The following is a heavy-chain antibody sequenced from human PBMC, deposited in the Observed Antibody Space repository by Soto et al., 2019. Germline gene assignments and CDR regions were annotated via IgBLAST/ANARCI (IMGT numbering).Heavy chain of an antibody. CDR3: SRGILV. D-gene: IGHD5-18*01. Sequence: QVQLQESGPGLVKPSQTLSLTCTVSGGSINSGGYCWSWIRQHPGKGLDWIGCISYGGSTSYNPSLKSRVTISVDTSKNQFSLKLTSVTAAHTAVYYCSRGILVWGQGALITVSS. V-gene: IGHV4-31*03. CDR1: GGSINSGGYC. J-gene: IGHJ4*02. CDR2: ISYGGST.